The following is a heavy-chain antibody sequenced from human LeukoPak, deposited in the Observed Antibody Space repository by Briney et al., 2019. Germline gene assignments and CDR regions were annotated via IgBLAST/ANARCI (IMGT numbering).Heavy chain of an antibody. CDR3: ARDKPPNAFDI. V-gene: IGHV3-53*01. CDR1: GFTVSSDY. J-gene: IGHJ3*02. CDR2: IYSGGST. Sequence: PGGSLRLSCAASGFTVSSDYMSWVRQAPGKGLEWVSVIYSGGSTYYADSVTGRFTISRDNSKNTLYLQMNSLRAEDTAVYYCARDKPPNAFDIWGQGTMVTVSS.